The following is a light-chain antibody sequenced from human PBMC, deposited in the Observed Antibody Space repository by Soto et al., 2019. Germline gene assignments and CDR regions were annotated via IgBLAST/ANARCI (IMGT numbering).Light chain of an antibody. CDR3: QQYGNSHPVT. V-gene: IGKV3-20*01. J-gene: IGKJ1*01. CDR2: GAS. CDR1: QSVRRSY. Sequence: EIVLTQSPGTLSLSPGERATLCCRAGQSVRRSYLAWYQQKPGQAPRLLIYGASTRATGIPARFSGRGSGTDFTLTISRLEPEDFAVYYCQQYGNSHPVTFGQGTKVDIK.